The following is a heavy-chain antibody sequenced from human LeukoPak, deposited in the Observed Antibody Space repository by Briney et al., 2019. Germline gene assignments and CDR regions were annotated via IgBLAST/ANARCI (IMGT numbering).Heavy chain of an antibody. CDR1: GFTFTDHY. D-gene: IGHD2-21*02. V-gene: IGHV3-11*05. CDR3: ARAAVTVRSEGGYFEY. CDR2: ISSGSTYT. Sequence: PGGSLCLACAASGFTFTDHYMSWIRQAPEKGLEWVSYISSGSTYTNYADSGKGRFTFSRDNAKNSLYLQMNSLRAEDTAVYYCARAAVTVRSEGGYFEYYSQGTVAIVSS. J-gene: IGHJ4*02.